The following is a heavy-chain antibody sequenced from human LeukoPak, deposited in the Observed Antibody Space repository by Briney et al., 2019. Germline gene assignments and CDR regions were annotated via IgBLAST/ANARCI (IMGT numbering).Heavy chain of an antibody. Sequence: ASVKVSCKASGYTFTSYGISWVRQAPGQGLEWMGWISAYNGNTNYAQKLQGRVTMTTDTSTSTAYMELRSLRSDDTAVYYCARVIPVTTYYYGSGSSNWFDSWGQGTLVTVSS. D-gene: IGHD3-10*01. CDR3: ARVIPVTTYYYGSGSSNWFDS. CDR2: ISAYNGNT. V-gene: IGHV1-18*01. CDR1: GYTFTSYG. J-gene: IGHJ5*01.